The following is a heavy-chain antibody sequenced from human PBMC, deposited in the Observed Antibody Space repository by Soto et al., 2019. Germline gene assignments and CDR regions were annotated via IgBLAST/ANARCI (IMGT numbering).Heavy chain of an antibody. V-gene: IGHV3-23*01. J-gene: IGHJ5*02. CDR3: TKRHEVWGAFDP. Sequence: EVQLLESGGGLVQPGGSLRLSCAASGFTFSNFHMSWVRQAPGKGLEWVSSISNSGGETYYIDSVKGRFSISRDNSRNTLYLQMNSLRAEDTAVYYCTKRHEVWGAFDPWGQGTLVTVSS. CDR1: GFTFSNFH. CDR2: ISNSGGET. D-gene: IGHD1-26*01.